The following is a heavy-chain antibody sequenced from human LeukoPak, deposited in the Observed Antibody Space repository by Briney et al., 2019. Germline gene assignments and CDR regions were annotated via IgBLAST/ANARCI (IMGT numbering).Heavy chain of an antibody. Sequence: QAPGQGLEWMGWISAYTGNTNYAQNLQGRVTMTTDTSTSTAYMELSSLRSEDTAVYYCARGYSSSWDNWFDPWGQGTLVTVSS. CDR2: ISAYTGNT. D-gene: IGHD6-13*01. J-gene: IGHJ5*02. V-gene: IGHV1-18*01. CDR3: ARGYSSSWDNWFDP.